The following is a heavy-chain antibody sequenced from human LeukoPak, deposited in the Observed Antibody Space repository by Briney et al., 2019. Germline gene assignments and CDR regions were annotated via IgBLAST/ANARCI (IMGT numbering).Heavy chain of an antibody. CDR2: ISTYSANT. CDR1: GYTFSSYS. D-gene: IGHD2-21*02. Sequence: ASVKVSCKASGYTFSSYSFGWVRQAPGHGLEWMGWISTYSANTNYAQNLQGRVTTTTDTSTSTAYMELRSLTSDDTAVYYCASPCAGDCYGAFDIWGQGTMVTVSS. V-gene: IGHV1-18*01. CDR3: ASPCAGDCYGAFDI. J-gene: IGHJ3*02.